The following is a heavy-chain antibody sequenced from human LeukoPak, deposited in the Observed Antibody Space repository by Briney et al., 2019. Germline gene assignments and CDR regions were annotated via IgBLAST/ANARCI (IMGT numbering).Heavy chain of an antibody. Sequence: SETLSLTCTVSGGSISSYYWSWIRQPPGKGLEWIGYIYYSGSTNYNPSLKSRVTISVDTSKNQFSLKLSSVTAADTAVYYCARGKSRWGYFDHWGQGTLVTVSS. J-gene: IGHJ4*02. CDR1: GGSISSYY. CDR3: ARGKSRWGYFDH. D-gene: IGHD6-13*01. CDR2: IYYSGST. V-gene: IGHV4-59*08.